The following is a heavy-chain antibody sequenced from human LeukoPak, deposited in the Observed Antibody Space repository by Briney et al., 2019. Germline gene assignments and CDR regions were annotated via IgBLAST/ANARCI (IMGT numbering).Heavy chain of an antibody. J-gene: IGHJ6*03. D-gene: IGHD3-10*01. V-gene: IGHV4-61*02. Sequence: SETLSLTCAVSGGSISSGGYYWSWIRQPAGKGLEWIGRIYTTGSTNYNPSLKSRVTMSLDTSKNQFSLKLSSVTAADTAVYYCARVNFGSGYYYYMDVWGKGTTVTVSS. CDR2: IYTTGST. CDR1: GGSISSGGYY. CDR3: ARVNFGSGYYYYMDV.